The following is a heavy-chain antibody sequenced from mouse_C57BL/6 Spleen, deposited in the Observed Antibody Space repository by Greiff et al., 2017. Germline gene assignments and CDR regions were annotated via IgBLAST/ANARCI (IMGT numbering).Heavy chain of an antibody. CDR1: GYSITSCYY. V-gene: IGHV3-6*01. CDR2: ISYDGSN. J-gene: IGHJ2*01. CDR3: ARVDYDYEGYFDY. D-gene: IGHD2-4*01. Sequence: EVKLQEPGPGLVKPSQSLSLTCSVTGYSITSCYYWNWIRQFPGNKLEWMGYISYDGSNNYNPSLKNRISITRDTSKTQFFLKLNSVTTEDTATCYCARVDYDYEGYFDYWGQGTTLTVSS.